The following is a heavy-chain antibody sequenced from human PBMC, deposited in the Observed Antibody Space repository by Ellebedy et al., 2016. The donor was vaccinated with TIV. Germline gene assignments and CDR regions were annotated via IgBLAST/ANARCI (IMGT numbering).Heavy chain of an antibody. Sequence: MPSETLSLTCTVSGGSISRSSYYWSWIRQPPGKGLEWIGSISYGGSAYYNPPLKSRVTISVDTSKNQFSLKMTSVTAADTAVYYCTRHPLEWLVGPTYFDYWGPGTLITVSS. J-gene: IGHJ4*02. CDR2: ISYGGSA. CDR1: GGSISRSSYY. CDR3: TRHPLEWLVGPTYFDY. V-gene: IGHV4-39*01. D-gene: IGHD6-19*01.